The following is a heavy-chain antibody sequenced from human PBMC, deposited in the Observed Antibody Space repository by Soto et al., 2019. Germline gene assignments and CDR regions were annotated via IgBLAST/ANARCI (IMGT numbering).Heavy chain of an antibody. D-gene: IGHD3-10*01. CDR3: ARDPSPSELWSGYYYGSGSFRNWFDS. Sequence: GGSLRLSCAASGFTFSSYWMHWVRQAPGKGLVWVSRINSDGSSTSYADSVKGRFTTSRDNAKNTLYLQMNSLRAEDTAVYYCARDPSPSELWSGYYYGSGSFRNWFDSWGQGTLVTVSS. CDR1: GFTFSSYW. CDR2: INSDGSST. V-gene: IGHV3-74*01. J-gene: IGHJ5*01.